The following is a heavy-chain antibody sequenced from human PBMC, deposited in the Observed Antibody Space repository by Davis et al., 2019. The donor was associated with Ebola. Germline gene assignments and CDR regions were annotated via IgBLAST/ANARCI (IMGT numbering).Heavy chain of an antibody. Sequence: AASVKVSCKASGYTFTSYAMHWVRQAPGQRLEWMGWIYVGNGNTKYSQKFQGRVTITRDTSASTAYMELSSLRSEDTSVYYCARDRGGDYSFDYWGQGTLVTVSS. CDR1: GYTFTSYA. CDR2: IYVGNGNT. CDR3: ARDRGGDYSFDY. D-gene: IGHD3-10*01. J-gene: IGHJ4*02. V-gene: IGHV1-3*01.